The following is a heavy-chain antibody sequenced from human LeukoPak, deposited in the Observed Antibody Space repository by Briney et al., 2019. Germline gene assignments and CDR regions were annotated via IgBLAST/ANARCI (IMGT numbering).Heavy chain of an antibody. V-gene: IGHV3-48*03. Sequence: GGSLRLSCAASGFTFSDYEMNWVRQAPGKGLDCFSYISRSGTTIYYADSVKGRFTISRDNAKNSLYLQMNSLRAEDTAVYYCARDLGILSVPMPDYWGQGTLVTASS. D-gene: IGHD2-21*01. CDR2: ISRSGTTI. J-gene: IGHJ4*02. CDR1: GFTFSDYE. CDR3: ARDLGILSVPMPDY.